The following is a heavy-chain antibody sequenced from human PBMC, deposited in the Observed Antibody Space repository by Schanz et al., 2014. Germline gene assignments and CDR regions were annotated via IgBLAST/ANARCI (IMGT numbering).Heavy chain of an antibody. CDR1: EYSFTSYS. CDR2: ISAYNGNT. CDR3: ARDAADFYDILTEEDY. D-gene: IGHD3-9*01. V-gene: IGHV1-3*01. Sequence: QVHLVQSGAEVKRPGASVKVSCKASEYSFTSYSMHWVRQAPGQRLEWMGWISAYNGNTKYPQKLQGRVTMATDTYTSTAYMELRSLRSDDTAVYYCARDAADFYDILTEEDYWGQGTLVTVSS. J-gene: IGHJ4*02.